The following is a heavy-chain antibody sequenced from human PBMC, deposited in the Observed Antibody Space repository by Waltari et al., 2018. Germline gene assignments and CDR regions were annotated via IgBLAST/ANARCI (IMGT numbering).Heavy chain of an antibody. Sequence: QLQLQESGPGLVKPSGTLSLTCAVSGDSMTTSDCWSWVRQSPGKGLEWIGQVRGDGRTNYNPSFARRVTISLDTSTNQYSLRVTSATAADTAVYYCARDRGRGLYLDSWGQGILVTVSS. CDR3: ARDRGRGLYLDS. CDR1: GDSMTTSDC. CDR2: VRGDGRT. D-gene: IGHD2-15*01. J-gene: IGHJ4*02. V-gene: IGHV4-4*02.